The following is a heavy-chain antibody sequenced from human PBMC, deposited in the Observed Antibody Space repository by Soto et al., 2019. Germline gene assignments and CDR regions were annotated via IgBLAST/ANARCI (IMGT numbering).Heavy chain of an antibody. V-gene: IGHV3-23*01. Sequence: EVQLLESGGGLVQPGGSLRLSCAASGFTFSGYVMSWVRQAPGKGLEWVSGISNSGGSTDYADSVKGRFTISRDNSKNTLYLQMNSLKAEDTDVYHCVGVVRNCRSTSCPFWGQGPLVTVAS. CDR3: VGVVRNCRSTSCPF. CDR2: ISNSGGST. D-gene: IGHD2-2*01. CDR1: GFTFSGYV. J-gene: IGHJ1*01.